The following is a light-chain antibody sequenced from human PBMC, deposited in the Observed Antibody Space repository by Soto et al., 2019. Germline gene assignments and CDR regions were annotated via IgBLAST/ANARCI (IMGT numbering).Light chain of an antibody. CDR1: SSDVGAFNY. Sequence: QSALTQPASVSGSPGQSITISCTGTSSDVGAFNYVSWYQQRPGKAPKLMIYEVSDRPSGVSNRFSGSKSGNTASLTISGLQAEDEADYYCSSYTSSTTAYVFGTGTKATVL. V-gene: IGLV2-14*01. J-gene: IGLJ1*01. CDR3: SSYTSSTTAYV. CDR2: EVS.